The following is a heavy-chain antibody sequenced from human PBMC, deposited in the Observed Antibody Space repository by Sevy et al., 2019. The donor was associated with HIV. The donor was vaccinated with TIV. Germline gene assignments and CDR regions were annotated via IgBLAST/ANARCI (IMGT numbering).Heavy chain of an antibody. J-gene: IGHJ4*02. V-gene: IGHV2-5*02. Sequence: SGPTLVNPTQTLTLTCTFSGFSLSTSGVGVGWIRQPPGKALEWLALIYWADDKHYSPSLKSRLTITKDTSKNQVVLTLTNMDPVDTATYYCAHTSPYGDYVHFDYWGQGTLVTVSS. CDR2: IYWADDK. D-gene: IGHD4-17*01. CDR1: GFSLSTSGVG. CDR3: AHTSPYGDYVHFDY.